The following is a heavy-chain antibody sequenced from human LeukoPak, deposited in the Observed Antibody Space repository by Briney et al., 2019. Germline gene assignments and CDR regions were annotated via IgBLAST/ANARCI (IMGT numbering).Heavy chain of an antibody. J-gene: IGHJ6*02. V-gene: IGHV3-53*04. CDR3: ASGPDYYYYGMDV. CDR1: GFTVSSNY. Sequence: PGRSLRLSCAASGFTVSSNYMSWVRQAPGKGLEWVSVIYSGGSTYYADSVKGRFTISRHNSKNTLYLQMNSLRAEDTAVYYCASGPDYYYYGMDVWGQGTTVTVSS. CDR2: IYSGGST.